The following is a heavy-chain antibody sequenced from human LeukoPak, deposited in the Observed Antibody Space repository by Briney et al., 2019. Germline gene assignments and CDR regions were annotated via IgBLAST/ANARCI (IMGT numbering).Heavy chain of an antibody. J-gene: IGHJ6*02. CDR1: GFTFSSYA. Sequence: GGSLRLSCAASGFTFSSYAMSWVRQAPGKGLEWVSAISGSGGSTYYADSVKGRFTISRDNSKNTLYLQMNSLRAEDTAVYYSAKDSEDYYYYYGMDVWGQGTTVTVSS. CDR3: AKDSEDYYYYYGMDV. V-gene: IGHV3-23*01. CDR2: ISGSGGST.